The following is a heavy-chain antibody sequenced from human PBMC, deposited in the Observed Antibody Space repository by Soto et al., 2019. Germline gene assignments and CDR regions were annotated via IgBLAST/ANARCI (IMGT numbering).Heavy chain of an antibody. CDR3: ARDNHPYSSSSSGWFDY. CDR2: IWYDGSNK. D-gene: IGHD6-6*01. Sequence: XGSLKLSSAASGVTFRSYCMHWVRQAPGRGLEWVALIWYDGSNKYYADSVKGRFAISRDNSKNTLYLQMNSLRAEDTAVYYCARDNHPYSSSSSGWFDYWGQGTLVTVSS. CDR1: GVTFRSYC. J-gene: IGHJ5*01. V-gene: IGHV3-33*01.